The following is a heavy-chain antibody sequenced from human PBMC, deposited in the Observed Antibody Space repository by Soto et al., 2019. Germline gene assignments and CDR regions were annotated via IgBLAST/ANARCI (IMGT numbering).Heavy chain of an antibody. J-gene: IGHJ6*03. D-gene: IGHD3-10*01. CDR1: GYSFTSYW. CDR2: IYPGDSDT. Sequence: GESLKISCKGSGYSFTSYWIGWVRQMPGKGLEWMGIIYPGDSDTRYSPSFQGQVTISADKSISTAYLQWSSLKASDTAIYYCGSTNYNPSLKSRVTISVDTSKNQFSLKLSSVTAADTAVYYCARLGFWDSGYDLGLYDNYYYYMDVWGKGTTVTVSS. CDR3: GSTNYNPSLKSRVTISVDTSKNQFSLKLSSVTAADTAVYYCARLGFWDSGYDLGLYDNYYYYMDV. V-gene: IGHV5-51*01.